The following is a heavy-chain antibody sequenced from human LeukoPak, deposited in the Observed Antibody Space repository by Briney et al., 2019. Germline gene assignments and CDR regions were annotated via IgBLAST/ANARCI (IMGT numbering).Heavy chain of an antibody. CDR2: IIPIFGTA. Sequence: SVKVSCKASGGTFSSYAISWVRQAPGHGLEWMGGIIPIFGTANYAQKFQGRVTITADESTSTAYMELSSLRSEDTAVYYCARDSGYSVSWGWFDPWGQGTLVTVSS. V-gene: IGHV1-69*13. CDR1: GGTFSSYA. CDR3: ARDSGYSVSWGWFDP. D-gene: IGHD3-10*01. J-gene: IGHJ5*02.